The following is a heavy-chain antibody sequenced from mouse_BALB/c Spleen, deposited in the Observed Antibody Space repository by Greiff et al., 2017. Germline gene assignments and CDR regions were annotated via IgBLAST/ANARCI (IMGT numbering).Heavy chain of an antibody. CDR1: GYSFTSYW. V-gene: IGHV1-5*01. J-gene: IGHJ3*01. Sequence: VQLQQSGTVLARPGASVKMSCKASGYSFTSYWMHWVKQRPGQGLEWIGAIYPGNSDTSYNQKFKGKATLTSDKSSSTAYMELSSLTSEDSAVYYCASDRAYWGQGTLVTVSA. CDR2: IYPGNSDT. CDR3: ASDRAY.